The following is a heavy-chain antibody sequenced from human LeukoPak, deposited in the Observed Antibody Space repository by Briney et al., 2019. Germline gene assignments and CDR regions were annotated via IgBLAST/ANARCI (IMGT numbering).Heavy chain of an antibody. CDR2: IYYSGST. CDR1: GGSISSYY. Sequence: SETLSLTCTVSGGSISSYYWSWIRQPPGKGLEWIGYIYYSGSTNYNPSLKSRVTISVDTSKNQFSLKLSSVTAADTAVYYCARVRGGNSVADYWGQGTLVTVSS. J-gene: IGHJ4*02. D-gene: IGHD4-23*01. CDR3: ARVRGGNSVADY. V-gene: IGHV4-59*01.